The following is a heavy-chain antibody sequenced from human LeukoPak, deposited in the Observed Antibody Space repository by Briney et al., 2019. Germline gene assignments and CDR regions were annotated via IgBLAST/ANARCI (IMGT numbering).Heavy chain of an antibody. Sequence: SGTLSLTCTVSGGSISSSSYYWGWIRQPPGKGLEWIGSIYYSGSTYYNPSLESRVTISIDTSKNQFSLKLSSVTAADTAIYYCAKHYMGSSYNRGLDSWGQGTLVTVSS. J-gene: IGHJ4*02. D-gene: IGHD3-10*01. CDR1: GGSISSSSYY. V-gene: IGHV4-39*01. CDR2: IYYSGST. CDR3: AKHYMGSSYNRGLDS.